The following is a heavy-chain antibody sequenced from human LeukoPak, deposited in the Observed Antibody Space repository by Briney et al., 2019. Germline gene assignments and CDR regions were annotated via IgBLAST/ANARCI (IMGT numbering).Heavy chain of an antibody. Sequence: GGSLRLSCAASGFTFSSYWISWVRQAPGKGLEWVANMNQDGSEKYYVDSVKGRFTISRDNAKNSLYLKMNNLRAEDTAVYYCARGGELLRPADYWGQGTLVTVSS. CDR1: GFTFSSYW. J-gene: IGHJ4*02. D-gene: IGHD1-26*01. V-gene: IGHV3-7*01. CDR3: ARGGELLRPADY. CDR2: MNQDGSEK.